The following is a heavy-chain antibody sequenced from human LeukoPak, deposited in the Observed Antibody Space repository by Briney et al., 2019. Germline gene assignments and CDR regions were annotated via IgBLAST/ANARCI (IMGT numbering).Heavy chain of an antibody. CDR3: ARGRIAAAGYYYYYGMDV. D-gene: IGHD6-13*01. V-gene: IGHV1-8*01. CDR1: GYTFTSYD. CDR2: MNPNSGNT. Sequence: ASGKVSCKASGYTFTSYDINWVRQATGQGRKWMGWMNPNSGNTGYAQKLQGRVTMTRNTSISTAYMELSSLRSEDTAVYYCARGRIAAAGYYYYYGMDVWGQGTTVTVSS. J-gene: IGHJ6*02.